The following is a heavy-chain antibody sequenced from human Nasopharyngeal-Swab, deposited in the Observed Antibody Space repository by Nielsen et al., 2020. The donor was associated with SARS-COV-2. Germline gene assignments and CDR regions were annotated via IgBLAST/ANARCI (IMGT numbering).Heavy chain of an antibody. CDR3: ARDSGSYYGESYFDY. J-gene: IGHJ4*02. D-gene: IGHD1-26*01. Sequence: GSLRLSCTVSGGSISSSSYYWGWIRQPPGKGLEWIGSIYHSGSTYYNPSLKSRVTISVDTSKNQFSLKLSSVTAADTAVYYCARDSGSYYGESYFDYWGQGTLVTVSS. V-gene: IGHV4-39*07. CDR1: GGSISSSSYY. CDR2: IYHSGST.